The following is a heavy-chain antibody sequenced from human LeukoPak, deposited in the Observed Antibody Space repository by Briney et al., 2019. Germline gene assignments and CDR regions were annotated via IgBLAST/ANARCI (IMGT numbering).Heavy chain of an antibody. CDR2: INPNSGAT. Sequence: ASVKVSCKASGYTFTGYYMHWVRQAPGQGLEWMGWINPNSGATNYAQKFQGRVTMTRDTSINTAYMDLSRLRSDDTAVYYCARASLRWELDFDYWGQGTLVTVSS. J-gene: IGHJ4*02. CDR3: ARASLRWELDFDY. V-gene: IGHV1-2*02. D-gene: IGHD4-23*01. CDR1: GYTFTGYY.